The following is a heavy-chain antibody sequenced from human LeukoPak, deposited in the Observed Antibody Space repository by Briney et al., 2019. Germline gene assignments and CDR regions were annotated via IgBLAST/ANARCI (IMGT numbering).Heavy chain of an antibody. Sequence: GGSPRLSCAASGFTFSSYSMNWVRQAPGMGLEWVSSISSSSSYIYYADSVKGRFTISRDNAKNSLYLQMNSLRAEDTAVYYCARERHISYDFWSGYYTWFDPWGQGTLVTVSS. D-gene: IGHD3-3*01. J-gene: IGHJ5*02. CDR3: ARERHISYDFWSGYYTWFDP. CDR2: ISSSSSYI. CDR1: GFTFSSYS. V-gene: IGHV3-21*01.